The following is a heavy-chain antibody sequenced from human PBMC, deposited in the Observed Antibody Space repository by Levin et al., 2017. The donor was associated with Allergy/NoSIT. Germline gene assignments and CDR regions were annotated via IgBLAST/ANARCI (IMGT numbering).Heavy chain of an antibody. J-gene: IGHJ4*02. Sequence: GGSLRLSCAASGFTFSSYAMHWVRQAPGKGLEWVAVISYDGSNKYYADSVKGRFTISRDNSKNTLYLQMNSLRAEDTAVYYCADSSRGYSYGPFDYWGQGTLVTVSS. CDR2: ISYDGSNK. CDR3: ADSSRGYSYGPFDY. V-gene: IGHV3-30-3*01. CDR1: GFTFSSYA. D-gene: IGHD5-18*01.